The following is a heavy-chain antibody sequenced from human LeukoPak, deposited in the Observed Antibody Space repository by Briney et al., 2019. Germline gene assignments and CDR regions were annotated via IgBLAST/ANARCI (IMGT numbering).Heavy chain of an antibody. CDR3: ARETTHIDY. D-gene: IGHD1/OR15-1a*01. V-gene: IGHV4-38-2*02. Sequence: SETLSLTCTVSGYSISSGYYWGWIRPPPGKGLEWIGSIYHSGSTYYNPSLKSRVTISVDTSKNQFSLKLRSVTAADTAVYYCARETTHIDYWGQGTLVTVSS. CDR1: GYSISSGYY. J-gene: IGHJ4*02. CDR2: IYHSGST.